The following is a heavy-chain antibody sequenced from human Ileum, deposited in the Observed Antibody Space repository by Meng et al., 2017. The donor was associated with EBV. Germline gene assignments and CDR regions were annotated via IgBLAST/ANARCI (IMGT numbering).Heavy chain of an antibody. V-gene: IGHV1-3*01. D-gene: IGHD2-15*01. CDR3: AREEGGRFDS. Sequence: VPLVQPGSDMKKPWASLEISCKPSVYKFDDYTIQWPRHALGQRLEWLGWINPGIGTTYDSKTIRGRLTITMDTSASTVYMRLTSLTSEDTAVYYCAREEGGRFDSWGQGTLVTVSS. J-gene: IGHJ4*02. CDR2: INPGIGTT. CDR1: VYKFDDYT.